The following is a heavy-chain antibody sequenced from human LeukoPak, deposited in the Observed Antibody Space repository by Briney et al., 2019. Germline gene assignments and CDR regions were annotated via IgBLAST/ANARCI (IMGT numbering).Heavy chain of an antibody. Sequence: PSETLSLTCTVSGGSISSYYWSWIWQPPGKGLEWIGYICYSGSTNYNPSLKSRVTISVDTSKNQFSLKLSSVTAADTAVYYCARTGGQGGSYFYFDYWGQGTLVTVSS. D-gene: IGHD1-26*01. CDR1: GGSISSYY. CDR3: ARTGGQGGSYFYFDY. CDR2: ICYSGST. J-gene: IGHJ4*02. V-gene: IGHV4-59*01.